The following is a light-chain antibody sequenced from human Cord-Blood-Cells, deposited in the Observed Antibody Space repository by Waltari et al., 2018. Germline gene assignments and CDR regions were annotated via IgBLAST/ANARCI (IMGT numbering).Light chain of an antibody. CDR1: VLAKTH. J-gene: IGLJ1*01. V-gene: IGLV3-27*01. Sequence: SYELTQPSSVSVSPGQTARITCSGDVLAKTHARWFQQKPGQAPVLVIYTDSERPSGIPERFSGSSSGTTVTLTISGAQVEDEADYYCYSAADNNLVFGTGTKVTVL. CDR2: TDS. CDR3: YSAADNNLV.